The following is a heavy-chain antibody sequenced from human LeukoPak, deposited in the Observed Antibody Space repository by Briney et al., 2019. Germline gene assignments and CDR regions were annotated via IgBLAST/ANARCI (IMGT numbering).Heavy chain of an antibody. J-gene: IGHJ3*02. V-gene: IGHV4-4*07. D-gene: IGHD3-16*01. Sequence: PSETLSLTCTVSGGSISSYYWSWIRQPAGKGLEWIGRIYTSGSTNYNPSLKTRFTMSVDTSKNQFSLKLSSVTAADTAVYYCASLHYDYVWGSYCDAFDIWGQGTMVTVSS. CDR1: GGSISSYY. CDR3: ASLHYDYVWGSYCDAFDI. CDR2: IYTSGST.